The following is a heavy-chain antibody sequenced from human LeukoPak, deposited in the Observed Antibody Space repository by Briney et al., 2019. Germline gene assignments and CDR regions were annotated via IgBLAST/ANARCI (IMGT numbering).Heavy chain of an antibody. Sequence: GGSLRLSCAASGFTFGSYWMSWVRQAPGKGLEWVANIKQGGSEKNYVDSVKGRFTISRDNAKNSLYLQMNSLRAEDTAVYYCARDAGYGYDRFDYWGQGTQVTVSS. CDR1: GFTFGSYW. CDR2: IKQGGSEK. V-gene: IGHV3-7*01. D-gene: IGHD5-18*01. J-gene: IGHJ4*02. CDR3: ARDAGYGYDRFDY.